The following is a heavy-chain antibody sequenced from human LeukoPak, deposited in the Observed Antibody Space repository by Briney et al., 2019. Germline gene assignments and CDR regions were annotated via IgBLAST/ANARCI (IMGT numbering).Heavy chain of an antibody. CDR1: GFTLRSYW. Sequence: GGSLRLSCAASGFTLRSYWMHWFRQAPGERLVWVSRINSDGSIRSYADSVEGRFTISRDNAENTLYLQLNSLRVEDTAVYFCARVTASWHPYVNYWGQGTLVTVSS. D-gene: IGHD2-2*01. V-gene: IGHV3-74*01. CDR2: INSDGSIR. J-gene: IGHJ4*02. CDR3: ARVTASWHPYVNY.